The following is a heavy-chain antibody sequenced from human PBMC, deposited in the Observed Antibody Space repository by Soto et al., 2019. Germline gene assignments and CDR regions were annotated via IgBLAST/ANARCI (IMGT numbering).Heavy chain of an antibody. CDR3: ARLIGCSSTSCYRDYYYYYMDV. D-gene: IGHD2-2*01. V-gene: IGHV4-39*01. CDR1: GGSISTSIYY. Sequence: QLQLQESGPGLVKPSKTLSLTCTVSGGSISTSIYYWGWIRQPPGKGLEWIGIIYSSGSTYYNPSLKSRVTISVDTSKNQFSLNLSSVTAADTAVYYCARLIGCSSTSCYRDYYYYYMDVWGKGTTVTVSS. CDR2: IYSSGST. J-gene: IGHJ6*03.